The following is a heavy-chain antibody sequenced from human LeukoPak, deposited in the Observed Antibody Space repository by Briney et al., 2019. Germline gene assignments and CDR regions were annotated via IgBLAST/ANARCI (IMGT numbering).Heavy chain of an antibody. CDR3: ARRYSSAWLIDH. Sequence: SETLSLTCTVSGGSISSYYWSWIRQPPGKGLEWIGYIYYSGSTNYNPSLKSRVTISVDTSKNQFSLKLSSVTAADTAVYYCARRYSSAWLIDHWGQGTLVTVSS. CDR1: GGSISSYY. V-gene: IGHV4-59*08. CDR2: IYYSGST. D-gene: IGHD6-19*01. J-gene: IGHJ4*02.